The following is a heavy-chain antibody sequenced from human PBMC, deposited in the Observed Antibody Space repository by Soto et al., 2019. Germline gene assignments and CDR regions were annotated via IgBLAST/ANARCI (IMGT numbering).Heavy chain of an antibody. CDR1: GFTFNNYA. CDR2: ISVSGANT. Sequence: DVQLLDSGGGLVQPGGSLRLSCAASGFTFNNYAMSWVRKDPGKGLEWVSTISVSGANTYYADSVKGRFTISRDDSKNKLYLQMNSLGAEDTAVYYCAKDLGLGVIAGYPHDCWGHGTLVTVSS. D-gene: IGHD3-9*01. CDR3: AKDLGLGVIAGYPHDC. V-gene: IGHV3-23*01. J-gene: IGHJ4*01.